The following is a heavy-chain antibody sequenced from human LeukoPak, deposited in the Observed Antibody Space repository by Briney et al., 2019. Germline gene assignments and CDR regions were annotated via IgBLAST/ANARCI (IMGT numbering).Heavy chain of an antibody. V-gene: IGHV4-39*07. D-gene: IGHD1-26*01. J-gene: IGHJ5*02. Sequence: SETLSLTCTVSGDSISNNNYYWVWIRQPPGKGLEWIGSINYSGTTFYIASLKSRVSISLDTAKTQFSLKLSSVTAADTAVYYCARDLSGSDWFDPWGQGTLVTVSS. CDR1: GDSISNNNYY. CDR2: INYSGTT. CDR3: ARDLSGSDWFDP.